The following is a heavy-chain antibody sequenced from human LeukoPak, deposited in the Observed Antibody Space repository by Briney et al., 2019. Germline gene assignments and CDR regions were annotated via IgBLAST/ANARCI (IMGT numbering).Heavy chain of an antibody. J-gene: IGHJ6*03. V-gene: IGHV4-39*07. D-gene: IGHD3-10*01. Sequence: SETLSLTCTVSGGSISSSSYYWGWIRQPPGKGLEWIGSIYYSGSTYYNPSLKSRVTISVDTSKNQFSLKLRSVTAADTAVYYCARDRTDYYGSGSYYNSPPGYYYYMDVWGKGTTVTISS. CDR3: ARDRTDYYGSGSYYNSPPGYYYYMDV. CDR2: IYYSGST. CDR1: GGSISSSSYY.